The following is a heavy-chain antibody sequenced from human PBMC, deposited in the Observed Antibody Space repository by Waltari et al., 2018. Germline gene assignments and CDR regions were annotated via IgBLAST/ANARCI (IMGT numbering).Heavy chain of an antibody. J-gene: IGHJ6*02. CDR1: GFTVSXNY. CDR3: AREXATSIHNYGMDX. Sequence: VQLVESXGGXXQPGXSLRLSXAASGFTVSXNYMNWVRQAPGKGLEWVSFIYRXGSTYXADSVKGRFTXSRDNSKNTLYLQMNSLXAEDTAVYXCAREXATSIHNYGMDXWGQGTTVTVSS. V-gene: IGHV3-53*01. D-gene: IGHD5-12*01. CDR2: IYRXGST.